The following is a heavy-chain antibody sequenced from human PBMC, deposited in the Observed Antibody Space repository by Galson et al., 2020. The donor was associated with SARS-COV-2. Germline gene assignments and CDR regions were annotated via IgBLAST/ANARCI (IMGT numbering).Heavy chain of an antibody. CDR3: ARDATSRGWYNWCDR. CDR1: GGPTRSSNYY. V-gene: IGHV4-39*07. J-gene: IGHJ5*02. D-gene: IGHD6-19*01. CDR2: VLNSGTP. Sequence: SEPLSLTCTVPGGPTRSSNYYWGWIRQPPGKGLEWIGSVLNSGTPHYSPSLQSRVTISVDTSKNQLSLNLNSVTAAYTAMYYCARDATSRGWYNWCDRWGQGSLVTVS.